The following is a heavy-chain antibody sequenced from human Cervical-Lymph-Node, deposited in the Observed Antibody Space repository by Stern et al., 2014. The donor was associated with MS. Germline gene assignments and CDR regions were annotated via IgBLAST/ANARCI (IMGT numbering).Heavy chain of an antibody. J-gene: IGHJ4*02. CDR2: INMNNGNP. D-gene: IGHD2-2*01. V-gene: IGHV7-4-1*02. CDR1: GYTITNYA. Sequence: VQLVQSGSELKKPGASVKVSCKASGYTITNYALSWVRQAPGQGLEWMGWINMNNGNPMYAQEYPGRLVFSLDTSVNTAFLQINNLKAEDTAVYYCARGRPLASSTSWYSFEHWGQGTLVTVSS. CDR3: ARGRPLASSTSWYSFEH.